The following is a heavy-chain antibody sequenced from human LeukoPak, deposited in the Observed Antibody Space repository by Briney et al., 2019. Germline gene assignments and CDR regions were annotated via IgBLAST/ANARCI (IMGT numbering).Heavy chain of an antibody. D-gene: IGHD3-10*01. CDR1: GGTFSSYA. V-gene: IGHV1-69*04. CDR2: IIPILGIA. CDR3: ARKGNGGSGVINDAFDI. J-gene: IGHJ3*02. Sequence: SVKVSCKASGGTFSSYAISWVRQAPGQGLEWMGRIIPILGIANYAQKFQGRVTITADKSTSTAYMELSSLRSEDTAVYYCARKGNGGSGVINDAFDIWGQGTMATVSS.